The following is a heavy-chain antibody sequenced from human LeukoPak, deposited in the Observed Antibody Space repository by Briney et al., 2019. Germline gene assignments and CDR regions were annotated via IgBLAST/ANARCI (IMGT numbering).Heavy chain of an antibody. Sequence: TSETLSLTCAVYGGSFSGYYWSWIRQPPGKGLEWIGEINHSGSNNYNPSLKSRVTISVDTSKNQSSLKLSSVTAADTAVYYCARGRRWSLPYFDYWGQGTLVTVSS. D-gene: IGHD4-23*01. CDR2: INHSGSN. J-gene: IGHJ4*02. CDR1: GGSFSGYY. CDR3: ARGRRWSLPYFDY. V-gene: IGHV4-34*01.